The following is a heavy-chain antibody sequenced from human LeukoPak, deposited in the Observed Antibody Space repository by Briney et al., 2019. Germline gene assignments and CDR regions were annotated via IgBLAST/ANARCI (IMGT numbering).Heavy chain of an antibody. V-gene: IGHV4-34*01. CDR3: ATKHDYGDYDYFDY. CDR2: INHSGST. CDR1: GGSFSGYY. Sequence: PSETLSLTCAVYGGSFSGYYWSWIRQPPGKGLEWIGEINHSGSTNYNPSLKSRVTISVDTSKNQFSLKLSSVTAADTAVYYCATKHDYGDYDYFDYWGQGTLVTVSS. J-gene: IGHJ4*02. D-gene: IGHD4-17*01.